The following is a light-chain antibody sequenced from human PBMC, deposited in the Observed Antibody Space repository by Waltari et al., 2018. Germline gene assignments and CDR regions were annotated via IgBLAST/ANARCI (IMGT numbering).Light chain of an antibody. J-gene: IGLJ1*01. V-gene: IGLV2-14*03. CDR2: DVT. Sequence: QSALTQPASVSGSPGQSITISCTGTSSDVGAYDYVSWYQQHPGKAPKLIIYDVTNRPSGVSIRFSDSKSGNTASLTISGLQSEDEADYYCNSHTSVSTLVFGTGTTVTVI. CDR3: NSHTSVSTLV. CDR1: SSDVGAYDY.